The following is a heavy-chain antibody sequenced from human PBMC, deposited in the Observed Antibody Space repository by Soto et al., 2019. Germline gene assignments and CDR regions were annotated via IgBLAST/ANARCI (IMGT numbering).Heavy chain of an antibody. CDR2: IYYSGDT. CDR3: ARNQPQRYCSGGTCRPAYGMDV. D-gene: IGHD2-15*01. V-gene: IGHV4-39*01. Sequence: PSETLSLTCTVSGGSISSDSFYWAWIRQPPGKGLEWIGIIYYSGDTYYNPSLAGRLTMSVDTSNQFSLTLRSVTAADTALYYCARNQPQRYCSGGTCRPAYGMDVWGQGTTVTVS. J-gene: IGHJ6*02. CDR1: GGSISSDSFY.